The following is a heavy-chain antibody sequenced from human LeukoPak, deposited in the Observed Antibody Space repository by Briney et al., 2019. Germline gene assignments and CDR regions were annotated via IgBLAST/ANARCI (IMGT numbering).Heavy chain of an antibody. CDR3: ARDSWVYRGSSSYYGGGY. J-gene: IGHJ4*02. CDR2: IYHSGST. CDR1: GGSISSGGYY. Sequence: SETLSLTCTVSGGSISSGGYYWSWIRQPPGKGLEWIGYIYHSGSTYYNPSLKSRVTISVDRSKNQFSLKLSSVTAADTAVYYCARDSWVYRGSSSYYGGGYWGQGTLVTVSS. V-gene: IGHV4-30-2*01. D-gene: IGHD6-6*01.